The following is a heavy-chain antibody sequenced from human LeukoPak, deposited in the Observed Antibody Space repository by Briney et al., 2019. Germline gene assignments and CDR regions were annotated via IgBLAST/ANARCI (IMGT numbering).Heavy chain of an antibody. D-gene: IGHD3/OR15-3a*01. CDR2: ISYDGSNK. Sequence: GRSLRLSCAASGFTFSSYAMHWVRQAPGKGLEWVAVISYDGSNKYYADSVKGRFTISRDNSKNTLYLQMNSLRAEDTAVYYCVRDGPDWDYWGQGTLVTVSS. V-gene: IGHV3-30-3*01. CDR3: VRDGPDWDY. CDR1: GFTFSSYA. J-gene: IGHJ4*02.